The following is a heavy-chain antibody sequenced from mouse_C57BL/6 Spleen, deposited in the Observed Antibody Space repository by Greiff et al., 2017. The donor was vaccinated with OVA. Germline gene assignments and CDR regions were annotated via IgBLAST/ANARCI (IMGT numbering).Heavy chain of an antibody. V-gene: IGHV5-6*01. D-gene: IGHD1-1*01. CDR3: ARHAGSSNWYFDV. CDR1: GFTFSSYG. CDR2: ISSGGSYT. J-gene: IGHJ1*03. Sequence: EVMLVESGGDLVKPGGSLKLSCAASGFTFSSYGMSWVRQTPDKRLEWVATISSGGSYTYYPDSVKGRFTISRDNAKNTLYLQMSSLKSEDTAMYYCARHAGSSNWYFDVWGTGTTVTVSS.